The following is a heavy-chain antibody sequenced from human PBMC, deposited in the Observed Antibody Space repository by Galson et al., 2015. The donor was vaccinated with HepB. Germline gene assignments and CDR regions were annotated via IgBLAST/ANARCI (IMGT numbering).Heavy chain of an antibody. CDR2: ISSSSSHI. J-gene: IGHJ4*02. CDR3: ASLATWYSSSSQKVY. D-gene: IGHD6-6*01. V-gene: IGHV3-21*01. Sequence: SLRLSCAASGFTFSSYWMSWVRQAPGKGLEWVSSISSSSSHIYYADSVKGRFTISRDNAKNSLYLQMNSLRAEDTAVYYCASLATWYSSSSQKVYWGQGTLSPSPQ. CDR1: GFTFSSYW.